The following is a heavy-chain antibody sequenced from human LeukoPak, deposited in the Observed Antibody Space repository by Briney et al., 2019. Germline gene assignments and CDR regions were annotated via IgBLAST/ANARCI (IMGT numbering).Heavy chain of an antibody. CDR1: GDSISRSHHQ. J-gene: IGHJ4*02. Sequence: SETLSLTCTVSGDSISRSHHQWGWIRQPPGKGLEWIGSIHYTGDTYYSPSLKSRVTLSIDTSTNQFSLQLRSLTAADTAIYYCARDYSYELLWGQGILVTVSS. V-gene: IGHV4-39*07. CDR3: ARDYSYELL. CDR2: IHYTGDT. D-gene: IGHD5-18*01.